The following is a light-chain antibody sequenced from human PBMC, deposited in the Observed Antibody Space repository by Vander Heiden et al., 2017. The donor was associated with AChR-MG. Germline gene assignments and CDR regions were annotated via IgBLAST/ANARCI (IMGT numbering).Light chain of an antibody. Sequence: QTVVTLDPSFSVSPGGTVTLTCRLSSGKVSSRYYPSWYQQTPVHAPRTLVFSTNTRSSGVAARFSGSILGNKAALTITGAQAHDESEYYCLLYMGSGVWVFGGGTKLTVL. CDR2: STN. J-gene: IGLJ3*02. CDR1: SGKVSSRYY. V-gene: IGLV8-61*01. CDR3: LLYMGSGVWV.